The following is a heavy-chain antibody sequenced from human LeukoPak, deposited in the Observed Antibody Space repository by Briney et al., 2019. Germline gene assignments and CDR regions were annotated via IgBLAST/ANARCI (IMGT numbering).Heavy chain of an antibody. J-gene: IGHJ4*02. CDR3: ARDAPLLGFGY. D-gene: IGHD3-16*01. V-gene: IGHV1-46*01. CDR2: INPSGGST. Sequence: GASVKVSCKATGYTFTSYYMHWVRQAPGQGLEWMGIINPSGGSTSYAQKFQGRVTMTRDTSTSTVYMELSSLRSEDTAVYYCARDAPLLGFGYWGQGTLVTVSS. CDR1: GYTFTSYY.